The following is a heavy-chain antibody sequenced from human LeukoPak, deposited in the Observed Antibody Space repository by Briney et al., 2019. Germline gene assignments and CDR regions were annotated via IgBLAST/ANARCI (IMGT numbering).Heavy chain of an antibody. CDR1: GYTFTSFV. D-gene: IGHD1-1*01. V-gene: IGHV1-3*04. J-gene: IGHJ4*02. CDR3: GRDRGGTGDFDY. Sequence: ASVTVSCKASGYTFTSFVIHWLRRAPGQRLEWMGWINIGDGDTKFSQKFQDRVTIARDTSASTAYMELKRLRSEDTAIYYCGRDRGGTGDFDYWGQGTLVTVSS. CDR2: INIGDGDT.